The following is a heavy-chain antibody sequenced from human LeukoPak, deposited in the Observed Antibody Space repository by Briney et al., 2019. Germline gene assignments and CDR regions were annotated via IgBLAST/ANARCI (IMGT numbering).Heavy chain of an antibody. CDR1: GDSVSSNSAA. Sequence: SQTLSLTCAISGDSVSSNSAAWNWIRQSPSRGLEWLGRTYYRSKWYNDYAVSVKSRITINPDTSENQFSLQLNSVTPEDTAVYYYARGATASARITMIVVGGNWFDPWGQGTLVTVSS. D-gene: IGHD3-22*01. CDR3: ARGATASARITMIVVGGNWFDP. J-gene: IGHJ5*02. V-gene: IGHV6-1*01. CDR2: TYYRSKWYN.